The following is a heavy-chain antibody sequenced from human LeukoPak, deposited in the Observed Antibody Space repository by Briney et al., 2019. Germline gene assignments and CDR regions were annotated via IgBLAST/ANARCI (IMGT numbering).Heavy chain of an antibody. CDR1: GFTFSDYW. D-gene: IGHD3-16*01. CDR3: ARRRTIGDYDY. CDR2: ISDDGSSA. Sequence: PGGSLRLSCAASGFTFSDYWMHWVRQAPGKGLMWAARISDDGSSADHADSVKGRFIISRDNAKNTLYLHMNSLRVEDTGVYYCARRRTIGDYDYWGQGTLVTVSS. J-gene: IGHJ4*02. V-gene: IGHV3-74*01.